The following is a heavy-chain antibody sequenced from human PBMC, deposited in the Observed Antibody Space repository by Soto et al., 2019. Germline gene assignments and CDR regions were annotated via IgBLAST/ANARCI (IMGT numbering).Heavy chain of an antibody. CDR3: ARLEGLATISYYFDF. CDR1: GDSINSDKYY. V-gene: IGHV4-39*01. Sequence: QLQLQESGPGLVKPSETLSLTCSVSGDSINSDKYYWGWIRQPPGKGLEWIGSIYFRGNTYYNPSLQTLVTISLAKSKSQFSLKLNSVTAADSAVYFCARLEGLATISYYFDFWGQGALVTVSS. D-gene: IGHD3-9*01. CDR2: IYFRGNT. J-gene: IGHJ4*02.